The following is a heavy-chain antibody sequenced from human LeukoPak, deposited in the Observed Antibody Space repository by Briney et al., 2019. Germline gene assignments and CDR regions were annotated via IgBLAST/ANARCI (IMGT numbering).Heavy chain of an antibody. V-gene: IGHV3-30*18. CDR3: AKEGGHYYYDSSGNFDY. Sequence: GGSLRLSCAASGFTVSNNYMSWVRQAPGKGREWVADISYDGSNKYYADSVKGRFTISRDNSKNTLYLQKNSLRAEDTAVYYCAKEGGHYYYDSSGNFDYWGQGTLVTVSS. D-gene: IGHD3-22*01. CDR1: GFTVSNNY. CDR2: ISYDGSNK. J-gene: IGHJ4*02.